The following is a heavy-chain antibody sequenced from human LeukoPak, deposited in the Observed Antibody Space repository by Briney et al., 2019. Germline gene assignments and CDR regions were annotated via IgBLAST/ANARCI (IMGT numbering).Heavy chain of an antibody. CDR2: ISGSGGST. CDR3: AKDQGGVLRYYYGMDV. Sequence: GGSLRLSCAASGFTFDDYAMSWVRQAPGKGLEWVSAISGSGGSTYYADSVKGRFTFSRDNSKNTLYLQMNSLRAEDTAVYYCAKDQGGVLRYYYGMDVWGQGTTVTVSS. CDR1: GFTFDDYA. D-gene: IGHD1-26*01. J-gene: IGHJ6*02. V-gene: IGHV3-23*01.